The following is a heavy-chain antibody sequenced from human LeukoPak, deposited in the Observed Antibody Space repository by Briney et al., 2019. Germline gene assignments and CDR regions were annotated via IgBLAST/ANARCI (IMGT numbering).Heavy chain of an antibody. J-gene: IGHJ6*02. CDR3: AKDTEGYTYGYYYYGMDI. CDR1: GFTFSDYY. CDR2: ISGDSGST. V-gene: IGHV3-43*02. Sequence: VKPGGSLRLSCAASGFTFSDYYMSWIRQAPGKGLEWVSLISGDSGSTYYADSVKGRFTISRDNSKNSLYLQMNSLRNDDTALYYCAKDTEGYTYGYYYYGMDIWGQGTTVTVSS. D-gene: IGHD5-18*01.